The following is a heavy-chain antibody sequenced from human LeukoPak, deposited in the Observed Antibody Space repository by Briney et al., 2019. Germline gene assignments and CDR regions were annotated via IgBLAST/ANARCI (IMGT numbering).Heavy chain of an antibody. D-gene: IGHD6-19*01. CDR2: ISWNSGSI. CDR3: AKDRGSSGWYGFDY. CDR1: GFTFDDYA. Sequence: GRSLRLSCAASGFTFDDYAMHWVRQAPGKGLEWVSGISWNSGSIGYTDSVKGRFTISRDNAKNSLYLQMNSLRAEDTALYYCAKDRGSSGWYGFDYWGQGTLVTVSS. V-gene: IGHV3-9*01. J-gene: IGHJ4*02.